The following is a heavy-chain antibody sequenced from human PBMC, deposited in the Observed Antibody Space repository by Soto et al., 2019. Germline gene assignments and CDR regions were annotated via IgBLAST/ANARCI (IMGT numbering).Heavy chain of an antibody. V-gene: IGHV1-18*01. CDR2: ISANNGNT. Sequence: ASVKVSCKDSGYTFTSYGISWVRQAPGQGLEWMGWISANNGNTNYAQKLQGRVTMTTDTSTSTAYMELSSLRSEDTAVYYCARAGYDSSGYYFVFFAFDIWGQGTMVTVSS. CDR1: GYTFTSYG. CDR3: ARAGYDSSGYYFVFFAFDI. J-gene: IGHJ3*02. D-gene: IGHD3-22*01.